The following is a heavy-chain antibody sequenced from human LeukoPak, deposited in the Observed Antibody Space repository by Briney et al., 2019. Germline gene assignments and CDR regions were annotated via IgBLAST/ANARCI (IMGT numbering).Heavy chain of an antibody. CDR1: GYTFTGYY. J-gene: IGHJ4*02. D-gene: IGHD5-12*01. Sequence: ASVKVSCKASGYTFTGYYMHWVRQAPGQGLEWMGWINPNSGGTNYAQKFQGRVTMTRDTSISTAYMEVGRLKSDDTAVYYCARTNGGYEYNWGQGTRVIVSS. CDR3: ARTNGGYEYN. CDR2: INPNSGGT. V-gene: IGHV1-2*02.